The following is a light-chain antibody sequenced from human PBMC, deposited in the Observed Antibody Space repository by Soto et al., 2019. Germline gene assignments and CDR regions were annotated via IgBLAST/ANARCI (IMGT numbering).Light chain of an antibody. CDR1: QSVGKY. CDR2: DAS. V-gene: IGKV3-11*01. CDR3: RHRINWPPIT. Sequence: EIVLTQSPATLSLSPGERATLSCRAGQSVGKYLAWYQQKPGQAPRLLIYDASNRATGIPARFSGSGSGTDFTLTISSLEPEDFAVYYCRHRINWPPITFGQGTRLEIK. J-gene: IGKJ5*01.